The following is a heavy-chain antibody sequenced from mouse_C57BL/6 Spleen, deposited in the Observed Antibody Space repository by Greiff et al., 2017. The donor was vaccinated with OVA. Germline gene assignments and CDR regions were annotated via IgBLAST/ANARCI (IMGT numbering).Heavy chain of an antibody. CDR3: AREDYYGSSSGWFAY. V-gene: IGHV1-39*01. CDR1: GYSFTDYN. D-gene: IGHD1-1*01. CDR2: INPNYGTT. Sequence: EVKLVESGPELVKPGASVKISCKASGYSFTDYNMNWVKQSNGKSLEWIGVINPNYGTTSYNQKFKGKATLTVDQSSSTAYMQLNSLTSEDSAVYYCAREDYYGSSSGWFAYWGQGTLVTVSA. J-gene: IGHJ3*01.